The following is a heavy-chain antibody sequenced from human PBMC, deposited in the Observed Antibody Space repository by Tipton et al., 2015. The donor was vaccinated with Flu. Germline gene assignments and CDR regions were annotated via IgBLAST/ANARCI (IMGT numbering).Heavy chain of an antibody. Sequence: TLSLTCAVYGGSFSGYYWSWIRQPPGKGLEWIGEIIHSGSTNYNPSLKSRVTISVDTSKNQFSLKLSSVTAADTAVYYCARGSGWSSIDYWGQGTLVTVSS. CDR1: GGSFSGYY. V-gene: IGHV4-34*01. CDR3: ARGSGWSSIDY. CDR2: IIHSGST. J-gene: IGHJ4*02. D-gene: IGHD6-19*01.